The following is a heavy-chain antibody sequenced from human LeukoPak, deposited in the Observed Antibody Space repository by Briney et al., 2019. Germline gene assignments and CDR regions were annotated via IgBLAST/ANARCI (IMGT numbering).Heavy chain of an antibody. J-gene: IGHJ6*02. CDR1: GFIFNTHA. D-gene: IGHD6-19*01. Sequence: GGSLRLSCSASGFIFNTHAMHWVRQAPGKGLEYVSTINSHGGSTYYADSVRGRFTISRDDSKNTLSLQMSSLRPEGTALYYCVRSSGSLNYNYYGMDVWGQGTTITVSS. CDR2: INSHGGST. V-gene: IGHV3-64D*06. CDR3: VRSSGSLNYNYYGMDV.